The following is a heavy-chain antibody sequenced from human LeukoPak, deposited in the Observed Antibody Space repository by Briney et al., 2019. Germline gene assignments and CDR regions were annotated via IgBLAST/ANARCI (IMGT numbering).Heavy chain of an antibody. CDR1: GGSISSYY. J-gene: IGHJ3*02. V-gene: IGHV4-4*07. CDR3: ARRGYSGYEYTFDI. D-gene: IGHD5-12*01. CDR2: FYTSGST. Sequence: PSETLSLTCTVSGGSISSYYWSWIRQPAGKGLEWIGRFYTSGSTNYNPSLKSRVIISVDTSKNQFSLKPNSVTAADTAMYYCARRGYSGYEYTFDIWGQGTMVTVSS.